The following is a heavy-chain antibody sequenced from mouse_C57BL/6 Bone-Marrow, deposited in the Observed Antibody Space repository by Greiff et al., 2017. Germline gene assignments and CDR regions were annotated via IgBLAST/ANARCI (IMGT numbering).Heavy chain of an antibody. Sequence: EVQLQQSGPELVKPGASVKISCKASGYSFTGYYMNWVKQSPEKSLEWIGEINPSTGGTTYNQKFKAKATLTVDKSSSTAYMQLKSLTSEDSAVYYCYSNLYYFDYWGQGTTLTVSS. V-gene: IGHV1-42*01. CDR1: GYSFTGYY. CDR2: INPSTGGT. D-gene: IGHD2-5*01. J-gene: IGHJ2*01. CDR3: YSNLYYFDY.